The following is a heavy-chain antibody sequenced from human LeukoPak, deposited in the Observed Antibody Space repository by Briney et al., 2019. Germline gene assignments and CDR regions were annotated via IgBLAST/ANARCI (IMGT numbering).Heavy chain of an antibody. V-gene: IGHV4-34*01. J-gene: IGHJ5*02. CDR2: INHSGST. CDR3: AIFGARIGVGRFDP. Sequence: SETLSLTCAVYGGSFSGYYWIWIRQPPGKGLEWIGEINHSGSTNYNPSLKSRVTISVDTSKNQFSLKLSSVTAADTAVYYCAIFGARIGVGRFDPWGQGTLVTVSS. CDR1: GGSFSGYY. D-gene: IGHD3-3*01.